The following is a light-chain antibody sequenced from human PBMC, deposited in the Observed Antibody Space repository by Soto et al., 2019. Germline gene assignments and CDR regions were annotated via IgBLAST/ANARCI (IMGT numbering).Light chain of an antibody. CDR2: DAS. Sequence: EIVLTQSPATLSLSPGERATLSCRASQSVSNYLGWYQQKPGQAPRLLIYDASNRAPGIPARFSGSGSGTDFTLTISSLEPEDFAVYYCQHRGTFGQGTRLEIK. CDR1: QSVSNY. J-gene: IGKJ5*01. CDR3: QHRGT. V-gene: IGKV3-11*01.